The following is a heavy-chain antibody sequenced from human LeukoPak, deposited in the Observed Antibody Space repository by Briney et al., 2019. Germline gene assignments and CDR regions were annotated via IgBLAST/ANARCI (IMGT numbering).Heavy chain of an antibody. CDR3: SRESGPFCPFGY. CDR1: GGSISGTKW. CDR2: ISLAGQT. J-gene: IGHJ4*02. D-gene: IGHD1-26*01. V-gene: IGHV4-4*01. Sequence: PARTLSLTCGVSGGSISGTKWWSWVRQPPGQGLEWIGGISLAGQTNYNPSLNGRVTMSLDKSSNQLSLHLTSVTAADTATYFCSRESGPFCPFGYWGQGTLVIVSS.